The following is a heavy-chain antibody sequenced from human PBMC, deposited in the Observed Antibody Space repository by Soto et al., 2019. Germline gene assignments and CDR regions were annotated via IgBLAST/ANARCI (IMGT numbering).Heavy chain of an antibody. V-gene: IGHV3-74*01. CDR1: GFTFSSYW. Sequence: EVQLVESGGGVVQPGGSLRLSCAASGFTFSSYWMHWVRQAPGKGLVWVSRINSDGSSTSYADSVKGRFTTSRDNAKNTLYLQMNSLRAEDTAVYYCARERGYSSGVRAFDIWGQGTMVTVSS. CDR3: ARERGYSSGVRAFDI. D-gene: IGHD6-19*01. J-gene: IGHJ3*02. CDR2: INSDGSST.